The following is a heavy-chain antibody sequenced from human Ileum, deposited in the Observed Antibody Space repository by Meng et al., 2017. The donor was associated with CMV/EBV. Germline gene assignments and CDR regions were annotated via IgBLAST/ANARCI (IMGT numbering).Heavy chain of an antibody. Sequence: LSVTCTVSGASISSGGYYWTWIRQHPGKGLEWMGYIYFGGRALYNPSLKTRLTISMDASANQFALRLTSVTAADTAFYYCARRVGDFWGPGTLVTVSS. J-gene: IGHJ4*02. CDR3: ARRVGDF. CDR1: GASISSGGYY. CDR2: IYFGGRA. V-gene: IGHV4-31*03.